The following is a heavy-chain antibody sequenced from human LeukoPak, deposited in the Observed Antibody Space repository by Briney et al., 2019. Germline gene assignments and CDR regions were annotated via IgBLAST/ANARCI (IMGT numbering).Heavy chain of an antibody. D-gene: IGHD5-24*01. CDR1: GFTFSRYP. CDR2: ISSNGGST. J-gene: IGHJ4*02. Sequence: PGGSLRHSRAASGFTFSRYPMHWVRQAPGKGLEYVSAISSNGGSTYYANSVKGRFTISRDNSKNTLYLQMGSLRAEMTAEYFCAREAKRWLQSCYFDYWGQGTLVTVSS. V-gene: IGHV3-64*01. CDR3: AREAKRWLQSCYFDY.